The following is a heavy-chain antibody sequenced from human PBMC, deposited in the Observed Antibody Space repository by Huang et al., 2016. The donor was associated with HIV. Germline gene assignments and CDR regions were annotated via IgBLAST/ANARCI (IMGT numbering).Heavy chain of an antibody. J-gene: IGHJ4*02. CDR2: ISYEAKTK. Sequence: QVQLVASGGGVVQPGRSLRISCAASGFTFSSYGMPWVRQAPGKGLEWVAVISYEAKTKYYADSVKGRFSISRDNSKTTVYLQLNSLRVEDTAVYYCAKGGSAAAVLDFWGQGTLVTVSS. V-gene: IGHV3-30*18. CDR3: AKGGSAAAVLDF. D-gene: IGHD6-13*01. CDR1: GFTFSSYG.